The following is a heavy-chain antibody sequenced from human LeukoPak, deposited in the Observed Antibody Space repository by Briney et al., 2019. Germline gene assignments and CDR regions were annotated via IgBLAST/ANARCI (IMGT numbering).Heavy chain of an antibody. CDR1: GFTFSSYW. J-gene: IGHJ4*02. CDR2: MKGDGSPT. D-gene: IGHD2-8*02. Sequence: LPGGSLRLSCAASGFTFSSYWMSWVRQAPGRGLQWVASMKGDGSPTYYVDSVKGRFIISRDNARNSLYLQMNSLRAEDTAVYYCARLFGGVTTFDYWGQGALVTVSS. V-gene: IGHV3-7*01. CDR3: ARLFGGVTTFDY.